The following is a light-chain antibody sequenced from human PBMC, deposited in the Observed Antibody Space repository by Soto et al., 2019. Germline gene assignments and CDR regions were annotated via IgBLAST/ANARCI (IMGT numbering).Light chain of an antibody. CDR3: QQYNNYPRT. CDR1: ESIRTW. J-gene: IGKJ1*01. V-gene: IGKV1-5*01. Sequence: DIRMTQSPYSVSASLGDRVTITCRASESIRTWLAWYQHKPGKAPKFLIYDASSLESGVPSRFSGSGSGTEFTLTISNLQPDDFATYFCQQYNNYPRTFGQGTKVDIK. CDR2: DAS.